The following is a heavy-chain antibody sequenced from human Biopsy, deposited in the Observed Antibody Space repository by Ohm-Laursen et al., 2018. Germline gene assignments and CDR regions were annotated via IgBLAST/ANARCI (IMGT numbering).Heavy chain of an antibody. CDR2: INPNNGNT. CDR3: VRTPTISVGGTWSRYWFFDI. CDR1: GYSLTSHD. V-gene: IGHV1-8*01. Sequence: ASVKVSCKVSGYSLTSHDINWVRQAPGQGPEWMGWINPNNGNTGYAPQIQGRVSMTTDTSISTAYMELSGLTFEDTAVYYCVRTPTISVGGTWSRYWFFDIWGRGTLITVSS. J-gene: IGHJ2*01. D-gene: IGHD6-19*01.